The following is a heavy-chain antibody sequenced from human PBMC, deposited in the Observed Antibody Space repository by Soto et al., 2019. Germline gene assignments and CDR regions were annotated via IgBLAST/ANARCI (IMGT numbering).Heavy chain of an antibody. Sequence: VQLWESGGGLVQPGGSLRLSCGASGFTFSSSAMSWVRQAPGKCLEWVSTFRESWGTTNYADPVKGRFTMARDTSRNMLVLQMNSLRAEDTARYYCAKDYHWAIISPTHDYWGQGTLVTVSS. J-gene: IGHJ4*02. CDR2: FRESWGTT. V-gene: IGHV3-23*01. CDR1: GFTFSSSA. CDR3: AKDYHWAIISPTHDY. D-gene: IGHD2-2*01.